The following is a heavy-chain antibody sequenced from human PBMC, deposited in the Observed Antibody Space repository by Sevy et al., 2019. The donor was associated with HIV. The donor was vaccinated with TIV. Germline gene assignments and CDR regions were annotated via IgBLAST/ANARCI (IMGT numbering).Heavy chain of an antibody. CDR2: IYYSGNT. CDR3: ARDASEEGVSYGPFDS. J-gene: IGHJ5*01. D-gene: IGHD5-18*01. Sequence: SETLSLTCIVASGSVSSGNNYWSWIRQPPGKGLEWIGYIYYSGNTKYNPSLKRRVTISIGTSKNQFSLNLTSVTAADTAVYYCARDASEEGVSYGPFDSWGQGILVTVSS. CDR1: SGSVSSGNNY. V-gene: IGHV4-61*01.